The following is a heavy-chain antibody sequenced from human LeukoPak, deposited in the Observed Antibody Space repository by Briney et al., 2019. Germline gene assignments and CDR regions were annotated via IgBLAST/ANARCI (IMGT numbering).Heavy chain of an antibody. J-gene: IGHJ4*02. V-gene: IGHV4-30-4*01. CDR2: IYYSGSA. CDR1: GGSIRSGDFY. CDR3: ARHRNEYYYDSSLDY. Sequence: SETLSLTCTVSGGSIRSGDFYWSWIRQPPGKGLEWIGYIYYSGSANYKPSLRSRITISVDTSKNQFSLKLSSVTAADTAVYYCARHRNEYYYDSSLDYWGQGTLVTVSS. D-gene: IGHD3-22*01.